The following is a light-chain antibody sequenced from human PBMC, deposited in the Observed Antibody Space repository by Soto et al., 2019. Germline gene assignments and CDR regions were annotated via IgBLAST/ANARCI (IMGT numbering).Light chain of an antibody. J-gene: IGKJ1*01. CDR3: QQYNTWLWT. V-gene: IGKV3-15*01. Sequence: EVVMTQSPATLSVSPGERATLSCRASQNVNANLAWYQQKPGQAPRLLIHGASTRATGIPARFSGSGFGTKLILTISSLQSEDFAVYYCQQYNTWLWTFGQGTKVEGK. CDR2: GAS. CDR1: QNVNAN.